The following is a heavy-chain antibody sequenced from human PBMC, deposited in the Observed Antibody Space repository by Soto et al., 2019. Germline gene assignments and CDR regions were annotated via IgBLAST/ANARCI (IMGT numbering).Heavy chain of an antibody. Sequence: SETLSLTCAVYGGSFSGYYWSWIRQPPGKGLEWIGYIYYSGSTYYNPSLKSRVTISVDTSKNQFSLKLSSVTAADTAVYYCARETYYYGSGSYYPIFDYWGQGTLVTVSS. CDR1: GGSFSGYY. J-gene: IGHJ4*02. CDR3: ARETYYYGSGSYYPIFDY. V-gene: IGHV4-34*01. D-gene: IGHD3-10*01. CDR2: IYYSGST.